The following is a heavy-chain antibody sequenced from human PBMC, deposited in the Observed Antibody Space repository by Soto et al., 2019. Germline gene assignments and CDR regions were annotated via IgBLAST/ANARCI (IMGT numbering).Heavy chain of an antibody. CDR2: IVVGSGRT. D-gene: IGHD1-26*01. CDR3: AAVQGGGATFHF. CDR1: GGTFSSYS. Sequence: SVKVSCKPSGGTFSSYSFSWVRQARGQRLEWIGWIVVGSGRTDYAQKFQERLTITRDMSTSTTYMELSSLRLEVTAVYYCAAVQGGGATFHFWGQGSLVTVSS. V-gene: IGHV1-58*01. J-gene: IGHJ4*02.